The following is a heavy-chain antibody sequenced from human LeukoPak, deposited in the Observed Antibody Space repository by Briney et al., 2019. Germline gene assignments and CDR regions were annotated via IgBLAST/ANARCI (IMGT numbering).Heavy chain of an antibody. CDR2: IDHSGST. CDR1: GGSLRSYY. CDR3: ARGGNYEILTGYYRFDY. D-gene: IGHD3-9*01. Sequence: SETLSLTCTVSGGSLRSYYWSWIGQPAGKGLEWIGFIDHSGSTDYNPSLKSRGTISVDPSKNQFSLKLSSVTAADTAVYYCARGGNYEILTGYYRFDYWGQGTLVTVSS. J-gene: IGHJ4*02. V-gene: IGHV4-59*12.